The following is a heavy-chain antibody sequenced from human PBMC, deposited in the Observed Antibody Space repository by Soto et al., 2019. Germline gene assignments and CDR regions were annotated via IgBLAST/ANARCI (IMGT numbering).Heavy chain of an antibody. V-gene: IGHV1-69*13. CDR3: ARAHGATAYYYYGMTS. CDR2: IIPIFGTA. Sequence: GASVKVSCKASGGTFISYAISWVRQAPGQGLEWMGGIIPIFGTANYAQKFQGRVTITADESTSTAYMELSSLRSEDTAVYYCARAHGATAYYYYGMTSGAKGPRSPSP. D-gene: IGHD1-26*01. J-gene: IGHJ6*02. CDR1: GGTFISYA.